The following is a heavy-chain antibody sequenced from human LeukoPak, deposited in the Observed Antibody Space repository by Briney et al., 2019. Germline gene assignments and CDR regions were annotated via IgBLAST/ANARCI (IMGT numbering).Heavy chain of an antibody. J-gene: IGHJ4*02. CDR1: GFTFSSYG. Sequence: PGGSLRLSCAASGFTFSSYGMSWVRQAPGKGLEWVSTISGSAYNTYYADSVKGRFTISRDNSANTLYLQMNSLRAEDTALYYCAKHSGSYFIYYVDSWGQGTSVTVSS. D-gene: IGHD1-26*01. CDR3: AKHSGSYFIYYVDS. CDR2: ISGSAYNT. V-gene: IGHV3-23*01.